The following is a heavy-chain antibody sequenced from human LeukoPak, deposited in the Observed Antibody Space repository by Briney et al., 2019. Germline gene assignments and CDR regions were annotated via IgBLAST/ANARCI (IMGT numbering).Heavy chain of an antibody. CDR1: GGSISSYY. V-gene: IGHV4-4*07. CDR3: ARDSGPLYYYDSSGRKGAFDI. J-gene: IGHJ3*02. Sequence: SETLSLTCTVSGGSISSYYWSWIRQPAGKGLEWIGRIYTSGNSNYNPSLKSRVTMSVDTSKNQFSLKLSSVTAADTAVYYCARDSGPLYYYDSSGRKGAFDIWGQGTMVTVSS. CDR2: IYTSGNS. D-gene: IGHD3-22*01.